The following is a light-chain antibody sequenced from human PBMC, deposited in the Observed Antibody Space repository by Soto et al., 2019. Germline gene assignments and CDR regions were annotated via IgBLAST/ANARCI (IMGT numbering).Light chain of an antibody. CDR3: QQYTSFSRT. CDR1: QTIRTR. Sequence: DIHMTQSPSFLSSAVGDRVTITCRASQTIRTRLAWYQQKPGKAPKLLIYDASTLESGVPSRFSGSGSETDFTLTISGLQPDDFATYYCQQYTSFSRTFGQGTKVDIK. V-gene: IGKV1-5*01. J-gene: IGKJ1*01. CDR2: DAS.